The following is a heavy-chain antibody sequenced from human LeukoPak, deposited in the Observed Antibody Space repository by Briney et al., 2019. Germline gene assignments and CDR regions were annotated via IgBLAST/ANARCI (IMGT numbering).Heavy chain of an antibody. Sequence: SVKVSCKASGGTFSSYAISWVRQAPGQGLEWMGRIIPIFGTANCAQKFQGRVTITTDESTSTAYMELSSLRSEDTAVYYCARGVAAGTYYYDSSGYSAYYFDYWGQGTLVTVSS. D-gene: IGHD3-22*01. CDR3: ARGVAAGTYYYDSSGYSAYYFDY. CDR2: IIPIFGTA. CDR1: GGTFSSYA. J-gene: IGHJ4*02. V-gene: IGHV1-69*05.